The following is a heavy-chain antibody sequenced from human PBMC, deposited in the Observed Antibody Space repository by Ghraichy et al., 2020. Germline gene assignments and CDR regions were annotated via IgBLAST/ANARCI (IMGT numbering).Heavy chain of an antibody. CDR2: IYYSGST. Sequence: SETLSLTCTVSGGSISSYYWSWIRQPPGKGLEWIGYIYYSGSTNYNPSLKSRVTISVDTSKNQFSLKLSSVTAADTAVYYCARDAMVRGDNWFDPWGQGTLVTVSS. CDR3: ARDAMVRGDNWFDP. J-gene: IGHJ5*02. CDR1: GGSISSYY. D-gene: IGHD3-10*01. V-gene: IGHV4-59*01.